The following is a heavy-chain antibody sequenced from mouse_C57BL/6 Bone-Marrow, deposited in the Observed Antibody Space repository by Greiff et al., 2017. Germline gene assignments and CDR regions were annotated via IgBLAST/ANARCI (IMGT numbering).Heavy chain of an antibody. CDR1: GISFTTGNYR. V-gene: IGHV3-5*01. Sequence: EVKLMESGPGLVKPSQTVFLTCTVTGISFTTGNYRWSWIRQFPGNKLEWIGYIYDSGTITYNPSLTSRTTITRDTPKNQFFLEMNSLTAEDTATYYCARDRESHCAMDYWGQGTSVTVSA. D-gene: IGHD3-1*01. CDR3: ARDRESHCAMDY. J-gene: IGHJ4*01. CDR2: IYDSGTI.